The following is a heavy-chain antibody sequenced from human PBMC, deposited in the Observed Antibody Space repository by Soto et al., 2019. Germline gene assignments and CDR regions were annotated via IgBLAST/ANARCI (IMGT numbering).Heavy chain of an antibody. Sequence: GGSLRLSCAASGFTFSSYGMHWVRQAPGKGLEWVAVISYDGSNKYYADSVKGRFTISRDNSKNTLYLQMNSLRAEDTAVYYCARAGFHYYDSSGYYSPEAFDIWVQGTMVTVSS. V-gene: IGHV3-30*03. CDR2: ISYDGSNK. CDR1: GFTFSSYG. D-gene: IGHD3-22*01. J-gene: IGHJ3*02. CDR3: ARAGFHYYDSSGYYSPEAFDI.